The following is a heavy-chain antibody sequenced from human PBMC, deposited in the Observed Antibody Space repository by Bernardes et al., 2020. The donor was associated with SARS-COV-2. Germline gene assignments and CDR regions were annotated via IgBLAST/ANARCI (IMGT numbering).Heavy chain of an antibody. CDR3: AKDANDYGDYVNYYGMDV. V-gene: IGHV3-23*01. CDR1: GFTFSSYA. D-gene: IGHD4-17*01. J-gene: IGHJ6*02. CDR2: ISGSGGST. Sequence: GGSLRLSCAASGFTFSSYAMSWVRQAPGKGLEWVSAISGSGGSTYYADSVKGRFTISRDNSKNTLYLQMNSLRAEDTAVYYCAKDANDYGDYVNYYGMDVWGQGTTVTVSS.